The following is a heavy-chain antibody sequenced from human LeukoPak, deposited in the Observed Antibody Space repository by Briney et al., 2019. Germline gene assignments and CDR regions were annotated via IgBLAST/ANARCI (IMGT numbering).Heavy chain of an antibody. J-gene: IGHJ6*02. CDR2: IIPIFGTA. CDR1: GGTFSSYA. V-gene: IGHV1-69*13. Sequence: SVKVSCKASGGTFSSYAISWVRQAPGQGLEWMGGIIPIFGTANYAQKFQGRVTITADESTSTAYMELSSLRSEDTAVYYCARAASIAARSSYYYGMDVWGQGTTVTVSS. D-gene: IGHD6-6*01. CDR3: ARAASIAARSSYYYGMDV.